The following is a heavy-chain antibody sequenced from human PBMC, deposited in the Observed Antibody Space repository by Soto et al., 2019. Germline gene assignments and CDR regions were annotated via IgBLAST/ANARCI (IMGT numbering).Heavy chain of an antibody. Sequence: GASVKVSCKASGYNFRGYYMHWVRQAPGQGLEWMGWINPNSGGTNYAQNFQGRVTMTRDTSISTAYMELGRLTYDDTASYYCAVGPHESDGVDVWGQGTMVTVSS. CDR1: GYNFRGYY. CDR3: AVGPHESDGVDV. J-gene: IGHJ6*02. V-gene: IGHV1-2*02. CDR2: INPNSGGT.